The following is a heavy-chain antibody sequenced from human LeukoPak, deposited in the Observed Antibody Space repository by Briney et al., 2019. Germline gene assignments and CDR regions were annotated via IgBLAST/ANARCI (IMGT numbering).Heavy chain of an antibody. D-gene: IGHD3-9*01. Sequence: GESLKISCKGSGYSFTSSWISWVRQMPGKGLEWMGRIDPSDTYTNYSPSFQGHVAISADKSISTAYLQWSSLKASDTAMFYCARQSYDTLTGFYIDAFDIWGQGTMVTVSS. J-gene: IGHJ3*02. V-gene: IGHV5-10-1*01. CDR1: GYSFTSSW. CDR3: ARQSYDTLTGFYIDAFDI. CDR2: IDPSDTYT.